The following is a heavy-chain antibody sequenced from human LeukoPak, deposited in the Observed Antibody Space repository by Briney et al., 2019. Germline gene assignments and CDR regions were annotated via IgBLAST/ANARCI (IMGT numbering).Heavy chain of an antibody. V-gene: IGHV3-33*01. CDR1: GFTFSGYG. Sequence: GGSLRLSRAASGFTFSGYGMHWVRLAPGKGLEWVADIWFDGKNEHFAASVKGRFTISRDNSKKTMYLQINSLRAEDTAVYYCARDRHCVNGLCHNSPGMDVWGRGTTVTVSS. CDR2: IWFDGKNE. D-gene: IGHD2-8*01. CDR3: ARDRHCVNGLCHNSPGMDV. J-gene: IGHJ6*02.